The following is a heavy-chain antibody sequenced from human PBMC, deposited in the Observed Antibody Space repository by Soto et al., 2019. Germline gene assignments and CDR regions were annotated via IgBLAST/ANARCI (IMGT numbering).Heavy chain of an antibody. Sequence: GASVKVSCKASGYTFTSYDINWVRQTAGQGLEWMGWMSPKTANTSYAQKFQDRVTMTRSESTSTAYMELSRLRSDDTAVYYCVRVVAIPGYPDYWGQGTLVTVPS. CDR1: GYTFTSYD. V-gene: IGHV1-8*01. J-gene: IGHJ4*02. CDR2: MSPKTANT. D-gene: IGHD5-12*01. CDR3: VRVVAIPGYPDY.